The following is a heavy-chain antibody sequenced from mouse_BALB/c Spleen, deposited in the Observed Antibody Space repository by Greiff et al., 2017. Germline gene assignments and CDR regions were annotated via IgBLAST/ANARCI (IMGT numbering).Heavy chain of an antibody. J-gene: IGHJ3*01. CDR3: ARWAFITTVVPFAY. CDR1: GFTFSSYA. D-gene: IGHD1-1*01. CDR2: ISSGGST. Sequence: VQLKESGGGLVKPGGSLKLSCAASGFTFSSYAMSWVRQTPEKRLEWVASISSGGSTYYPDSVKGRFTISRDNARNILYLQMSSLRSEDTAMYYCARWAFITTVVPFAYWGQGTLVTVSA. V-gene: IGHV5-6-5*01.